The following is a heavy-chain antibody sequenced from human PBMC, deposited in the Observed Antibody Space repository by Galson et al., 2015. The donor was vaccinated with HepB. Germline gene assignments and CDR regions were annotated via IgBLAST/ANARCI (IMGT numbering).Heavy chain of an antibody. D-gene: IGHD1-26*01. J-gene: IGHJ4*02. CDR2: VYYGGAT. CDR1: GFSVSSKY. CDR3: ATEGDTTTWDRC. Sequence: SLRLSCAASGFSVSSKYMTWVRQAPGKGLEWVAVVYYGGATEYAASVKGRFILSRDFSKNTWSLQLTSLRPEDTAMYYCATEGDTTTWDRCWGQGTLVTVSS. V-gene: IGHV3-66*01.